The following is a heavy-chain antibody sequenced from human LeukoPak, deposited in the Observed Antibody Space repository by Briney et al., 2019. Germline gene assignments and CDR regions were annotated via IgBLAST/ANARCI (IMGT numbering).Heavy chain of an antibody. V-gene: IGHV3-48*02. CDR3: ARDRDYAFDY. D-gene: IGHD4-17*01. J-gene: IGHJ4*02. CDR1: GFTLSSDS. CDR2: IDSDTYGNTI. Sequence: GGSLRLSCAASGFTLSSDSMNWVRQAPGKGLECISYIDSDTYGNTIYYPHTVKGRFTISRDNAKNSLYLQMDSLRDEDTDVYYYARDRDYAFDYWGQGTLVTVSS.